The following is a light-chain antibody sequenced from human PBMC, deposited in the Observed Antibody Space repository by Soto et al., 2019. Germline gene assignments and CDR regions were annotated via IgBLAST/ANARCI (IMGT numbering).Light chain of an antibody. CDR3: HGWA. J-gene: IGKJ1*01. CDR1: QSITRG. CDR2: KAS. V-gene: IGKV1-5*03. Sequence: DIQMTQSPSTLSASVGDNVTITCRASQSITRGLAWYQQKPGKAPELLIYKASSLKSGVPPRFSGSGSGTQFTLTISSLQPDDFATYYCHGWAFGQGTKVEIK.